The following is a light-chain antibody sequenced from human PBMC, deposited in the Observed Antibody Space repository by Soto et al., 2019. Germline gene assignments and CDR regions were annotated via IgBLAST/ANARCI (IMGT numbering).Light chain of an antibody. CDR1: QSVSSSY. CDR3: QLNGSSPLT. J-gene: IGKJ4*01. Sequence: DIVLTQSPGTLSLSPGERATLSCRASQSVSSSYLAWYQQQPGQAPRLLIYCASIRATGIPDRFSGSGSGTDFTLTITRLEPEDSEVYYGQLNGSSPLTFGGGTKVEI. V-gene: IGKV3-20*01. CDR2: CAS.